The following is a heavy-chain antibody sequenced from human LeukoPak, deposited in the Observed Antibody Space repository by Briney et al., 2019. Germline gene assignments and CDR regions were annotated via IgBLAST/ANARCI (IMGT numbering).Heavy chain of an antibody. CDR2: IIPILGIA. Sequence: GSSVKVSCKASGGTFSSYAISWVRQAPGQGLEWMGRIIPILGIANYAQKFQGRVTIAADKSTSTAYKELSSLRSEDTAVYYCASGTGIAVAGTLDPWGQGTLVTVSS. CDR1: GGTFSSYA. D-gene: IGHD6-19*01. CDR3: ASGTGIAVAGTLDP. J-gene: IGHJ5*02. V-gene: IGHV1-69*04.